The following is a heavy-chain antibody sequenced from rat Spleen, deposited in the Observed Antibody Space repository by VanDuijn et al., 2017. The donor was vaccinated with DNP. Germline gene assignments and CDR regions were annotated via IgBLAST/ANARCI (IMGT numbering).Heavy chain of an antibody. J-gene: IGHJ2*01. D-gene: IGHD1-11*01. V-gene: IGHV5-25*01. CDR1: GFTFSNYD. CDR3: ARHGRRVFDY. Sequence: EVQLVESGGGLVQPGGSLTLSCAASGFTFSNYDMAWVRQAPTKGLEWVACMSPTTRSSYYRDSVRGRFTVSRDDATSTLYLQMNSLRSEDMATYYCARHGRRVFDYWGQGVMVTVSS. CDR2: MSPTTRSS.